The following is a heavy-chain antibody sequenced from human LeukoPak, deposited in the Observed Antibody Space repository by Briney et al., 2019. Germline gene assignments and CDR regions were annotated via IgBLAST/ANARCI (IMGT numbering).Heavy chain of an antibody. J-gene: IGHJ4*02. CDR3: ARVWYSSSWTIDY. CDR1: GGSFSGYY. D-gene: IGHD6-13*01. V-gene: IGHV4-34*01. CDR2: NNHSGST. Sequence: PSETLSLTCAVYGGSFSGYYWSWIRQPPGKGLEWIGENNHSGSTNYNPSLKSRVTISVDTSKNQFSLKLSSVTAADTAVYYCARVWYSSSWTIDYWGQGTLVTVSS.